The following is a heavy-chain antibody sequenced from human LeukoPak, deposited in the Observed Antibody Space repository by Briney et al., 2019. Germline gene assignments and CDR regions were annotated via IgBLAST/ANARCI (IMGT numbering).Heavy chain of an antibody. Sequence: ASVKVSCKASGYTFTSYGISWVRQAPGQGLERMGWISAYNGNTNYAQKLQGRVTMTTDTSTSTAYMEMRSLRSDDTAVYYCARVRAGRNYFDYWGQGTLVTVSS. CDR3: ARVRAGRNYFDY. J-gene: IGHJ4*02. CDR2: ISAYNGNT. D-gene: IGHD6-19*01. V-gene: IGHV1-18*01. CDR1: GYTFTSYG.